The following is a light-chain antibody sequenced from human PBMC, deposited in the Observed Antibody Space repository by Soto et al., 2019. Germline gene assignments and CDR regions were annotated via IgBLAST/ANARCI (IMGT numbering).Light chain of an antibody. CDR1: QILLHSNGYNY. CDR3: MQALQTPFT. Sequence: DIVMTQSPLSQPVTPGEPASMSCRSSQILLHSNGYNYLDWYLQKPGQSPQLLIYLGSNRASGVPDRFSGSGSGTDFTLKISRVEAEDVGVYYCMQALQTPFTFGPGTKVDIK. CDR2: LGS. V-gene: IGKV2-28*01. J-gene: IGKJ3*01.